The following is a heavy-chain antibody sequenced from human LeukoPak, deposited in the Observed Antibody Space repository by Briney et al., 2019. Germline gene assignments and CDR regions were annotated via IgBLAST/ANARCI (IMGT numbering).Heavy chain of an antibody. CDR3: ASSIAAAGSFDY. D-gene: IGHD6-13*01. J-gene: IGHJ4*02. CDR1: GYTFTGYY. V-gene: IGHV1-2*02. Sequence: ASVKVSCKASGYTFTGYYMHWVRQAPGQGLEWMGWINPNGGGTNYAQKFQGRVTMTRDTSISTAYMELSRLRSDDTAVYYCASSIAAAGSFDYWGQGTLVTVSS. CDR2: INPNGGGT.